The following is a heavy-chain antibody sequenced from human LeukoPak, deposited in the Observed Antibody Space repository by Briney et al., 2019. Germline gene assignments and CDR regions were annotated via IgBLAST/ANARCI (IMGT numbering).Heavy chain of an antibody. Sequence: GGSLRLSCAASGFTVSSNYMSWVRQAPGKGLEWVSVIYSGGSTYYADSVKGRFTISRDNSKNTLYLQMYSLRAEDTAVYYCATWRIPEDYGSGSYNFFDYWGQGTPVTVSS. CDR2: IYSGGST. V-gene: IGHV3-53*01. CDR3: ATWRIPEDYGSGSYNFFDY. J-gene: IGHJ4*02. CDR1: GFTVSSNY. D-gene: IGHD3-10*01.